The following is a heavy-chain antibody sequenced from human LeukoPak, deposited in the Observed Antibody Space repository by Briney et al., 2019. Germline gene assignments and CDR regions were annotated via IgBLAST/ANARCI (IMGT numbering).Heavy chain of an antibody. D-gene: IGHD2-2*01. J-gene: IGHJ5*02. V-gene: IGHV4-34*01. Sequence: PSETLSLTCAVYGGSFSGYYWSWIRQPPGKGLEWIGEINYSGSTNYNPSLKSRVTISVDMSKNQFSLKLSSVTAADTAVYYCARHNYCSSTSCYSPWGQGTLVTVSS. CDR2: INYSGST. CDR3: ARHNYCSSTSCYSP. CDR1: GGSFSGYY.